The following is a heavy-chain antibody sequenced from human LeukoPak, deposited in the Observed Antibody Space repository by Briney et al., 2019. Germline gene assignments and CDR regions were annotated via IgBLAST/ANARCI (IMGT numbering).Heavy chain of an antibody. CDR3: ARGSGYYRSDDAFDI. J-gene: IGHJ3*02. CDR2: IYYSGST. Sequence: SETLSLTRTVSGGSISIHYWSWIRQPPGKGREWVGYIYYSGSTNYDPSLKSRVPISVDTSKHQFSLKLSSVTAADTAVYYCARGSGYYRSDDAFDIWGQGTMVTVSS. V-gene: IGHV4-59*11. CDR1: GGSISIHY. D-gene: IGHD3-3*01.